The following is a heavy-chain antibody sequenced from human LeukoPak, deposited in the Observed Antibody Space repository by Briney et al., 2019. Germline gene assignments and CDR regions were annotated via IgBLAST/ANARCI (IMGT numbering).Heavy chain of an antibody. CDR1: GYTFTGYY. J-gene: IGHJ5*02. D-gene: IGHD2-2*03. CDR2: INTNSGGT. Sequence: ASVKVSCKASGYTFTGYYMHWVRQAPGQGLEWMGRINTNSGGTNYAQKFQGRVTMTRDTSIRTAYMELSRLRSDDTAVYYCARDIGYCSSTSCYTAFDPWGQGTLVTVSS. V-gene: IGHV1-2*06. CDR3: ARDIGYCSSTSCYTAFDP.